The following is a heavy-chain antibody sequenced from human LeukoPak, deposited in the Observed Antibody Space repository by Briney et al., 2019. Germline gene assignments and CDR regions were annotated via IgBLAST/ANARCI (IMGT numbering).Heavy chain of an antibody. CDR2: ISAYNGNT. J-gene: IGHJ6*03. CDR3: ARDIVVVVAASGGPIKNYYYYYYMDV. Sequence: ASVKVSCKASGYTFTSYGISWVRQAPGQGLEWMGWISAYNGNTNYAQKLQGRVTMTTDTSTSTAYMELRSLRSDDTAVYYCARDIVVVVAASGGPIKNYYYYYYMDVWGKGTTVTVSS. D-gene: IGHD2-15*01. CDR1: GYTFTSYG. V-gene: IGHV1-18*01.